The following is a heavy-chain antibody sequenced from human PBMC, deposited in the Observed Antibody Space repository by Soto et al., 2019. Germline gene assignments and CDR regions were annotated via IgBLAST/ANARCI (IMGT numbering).Heavy chain of an antibody. CDR3: ARGTSDYDSSGYFFDY. V-gene: IGHV5-51*01. CDR1: GYIFTSYW. CDR2: IYPGDSDT. D-gene: IGHD3-22*01. Sequence: GESLKISCKGSGYIFTSYWIAWVRQMPGKGLEWMGIIYPGDSDTRYSPSFQGQVTISADKSISTAYLQWSSLKASDIAMYYCARGTSDYDSSGYFFDYWGQGTLVTVSS. J-gene: IGHJ4*02.